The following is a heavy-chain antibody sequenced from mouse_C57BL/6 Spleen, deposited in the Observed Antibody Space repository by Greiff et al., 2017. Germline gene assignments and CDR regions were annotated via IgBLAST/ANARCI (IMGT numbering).Heavy chain of an antibody. CDR2: IDPSDSYT. CDR3: ASYGSSYYFDY. J-gene: IGHJ2*01. V-gene: IGHV1-69*01. CDR1: GYTFTSYW. D-gene: IGHD1-1*01. Sequence: QVQLQQPGAELVMPGASVKLSCKASGYTFTSYWMHWVKQRPGQGLEWIGEIDPSDSYTNYNQKFKGKSTLPVDKSSSTAYMELRSLTSEDSAVYFCASYGSSYYFDYWGQGTTLTVSS.